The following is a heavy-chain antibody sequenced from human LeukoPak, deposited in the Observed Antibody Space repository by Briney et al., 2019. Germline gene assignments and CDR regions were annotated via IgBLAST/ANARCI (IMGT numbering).Heavy chain of an antibody. CDR2: IIPIFGTA. V-gene: IGHV1-69*13. J-gene: IGHJ3*02. D-gene: IGHD3-9*01. Sequence: SVKDSCKGSGGTFSSDAISWVRQAPGQGLEWMEGIIPIFGTANYAQKLPGRFTITADESTNIAYRERSSLRSDDTAVYSGARVPEPDIWAFDIWGQGTMVTVSS. CDR3: ARVPEPDIWAFDI. CDR1: GGTFSSDA.